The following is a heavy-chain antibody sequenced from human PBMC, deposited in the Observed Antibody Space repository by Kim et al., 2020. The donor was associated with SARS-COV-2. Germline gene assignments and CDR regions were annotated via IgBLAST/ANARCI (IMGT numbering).Heavy chain of an antibody. CDR3: ARHPPLDHFDY. J-gene: IGHJ4*02. CDR2: N. Sequence: NYSNPALNSRVTISVHTSKYQFSLRLSSVTATDRAVYYCARHPPLDHFDYWGQGTLVTVSS. V-gene: IGHV4-39*01.